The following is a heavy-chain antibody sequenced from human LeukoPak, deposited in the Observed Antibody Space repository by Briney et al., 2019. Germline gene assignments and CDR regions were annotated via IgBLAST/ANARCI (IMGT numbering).Heavy chain of an antibody. CDR1: GYMFSDYA. J-gene: IGHJ4*02. CDR2: INAGNGKT. CDR3: ARARWTSTVTTYYLDY. Sequence: ASVKVSCKASGYMFSDYAIQWVRQAPGQGLEWMGWINAGNGKTKYSQKFQGRVTITRETSASTGYVELSGLRSEDTAVYYCARARWTSTVTTYYLDYWGQGTLVTVSS. V-gene: IGHV1-3*01. D-gene: IGHD4-17*01.